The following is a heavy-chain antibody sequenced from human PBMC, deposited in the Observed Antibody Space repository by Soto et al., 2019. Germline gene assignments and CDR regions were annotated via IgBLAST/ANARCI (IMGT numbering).Heavy chain of an antibody. D-gene: IGHD3-22*01. V-gene: IGHV1-69*13. J-gene: IGHJ4*02. CDR3: ARYGNYEYDSSGYHCY. CDR1: GGTFSSYA. CDR2: IIPIFGTA. Sequence: GSSVKVSCKASGGTFSSYAISWVRQAPGQGLEWMGGIIPIFGTANYAQKFQGRVTITADESTSTAYMELSSLRSEDTAVYSCARYGNYEYDSSGYHCYWGQGTLVTVSS.